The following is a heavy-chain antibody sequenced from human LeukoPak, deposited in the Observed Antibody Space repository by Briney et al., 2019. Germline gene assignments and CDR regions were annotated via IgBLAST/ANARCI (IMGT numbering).Heavy chain of an antibody. J-gene: IGHJ6*02. CDR1: GFTFSDYY. D-gene: IGHD2-15*01. Sequence: GGSLRLSCAASGFTFSDYYMSWIRQAPGKGLEWVSYISSSGSTIYYADSVKGRFTISRDNAKNSLYLQMNGLRAEDTAVYYCAKDLSLTLYYYYYGMDVWGQGTTVTVSS. CDR2: ISSSGSTI. V-gene: IGHV3-11*01. CDR3: AKDLSLTLYYYYYGMDV.